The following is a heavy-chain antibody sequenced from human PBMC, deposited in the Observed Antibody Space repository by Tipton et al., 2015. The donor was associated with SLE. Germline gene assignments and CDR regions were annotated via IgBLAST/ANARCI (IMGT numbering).Heavy chain of an antibody. CDR2: IFYSGST. CDR3: ARDPGRYDFGPYGMDV. CDR1: GGPISSYY. V-gene: IGHV4-59*01. J-gene: IGHJ6*02. D-gene: IGHD3-3*01. Sequence: TLSLTCTVSGGPISSYYWSWIRQPPGKGLEWIGYIFYSGSTNYNPSLKSRVTISVDTSKNQFSLKLSSVTAADTAVYYCARDPGRYDFGPYGMDVWGQGTTVTVSS.